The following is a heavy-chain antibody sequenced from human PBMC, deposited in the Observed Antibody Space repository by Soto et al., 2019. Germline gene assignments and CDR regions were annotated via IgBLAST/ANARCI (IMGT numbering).Heavy chain of an antibody. J-gene: IGHJ4*02. Sequence: ASVKVSCKASGYTFTSYGISWVRQAPGQGLEWMGWISAYNGNTNYAQKLQGRVTMTTDTSTSTAYMELRSLRSDDTAVYYCARALYYYDSSGYYPDYWGQGTLVSLSS. V-gene: IGHV1-18*01. CDR2: ISAYNGNT. CDR1: GYTFTSYG. CDR3: ARALYYYDSSGYYPDY. D-gene: IGHD3-22*01.